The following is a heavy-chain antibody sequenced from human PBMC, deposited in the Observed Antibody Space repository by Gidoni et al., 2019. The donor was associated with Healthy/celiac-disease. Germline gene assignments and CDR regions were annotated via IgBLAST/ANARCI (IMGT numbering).Heavy chain of an antibody. CDR3: AIRSLDYDLFG. V-gene: IGHV4-4*02. Sequence: QVHLQASGPGLVKPSGTLSLTCAVSCGSISSINWWSWVRQPPGKGLEWIGEIYHSVSNNYNPSLKSRVTISGDKSKNQLSLKLSSVTAADTAVYYCAIRSLDYDLFGWGQGTLVTVSS. D-gene: IGHD3-3*01. CDR2: IYHSVSN. CDR1: CGSISSINW. J-gene: IGHJ4*02.